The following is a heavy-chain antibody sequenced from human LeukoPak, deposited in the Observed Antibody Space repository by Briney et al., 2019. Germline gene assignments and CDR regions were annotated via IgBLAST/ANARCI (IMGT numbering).Heavy chain of an antibody. V-gene: IGHV1-18*01. CDR3: ARDLAGVGGYVVDFDY. CDR1: GYTFTSYG. D-gene: IGHD5-12*01. CDR2: ISAYNGNT. J-gene: IGHJ4*02. Sequence: ASVKVSCKASGYTFTSYGISWVRQAPGQGLEWMGWISAYNGNTNYAQKLQGRVTMTTDTSTSTAYMELRSLRSGDTAVYYCARDLAGVGGYVVDFDYWGQGTLVTVSS.